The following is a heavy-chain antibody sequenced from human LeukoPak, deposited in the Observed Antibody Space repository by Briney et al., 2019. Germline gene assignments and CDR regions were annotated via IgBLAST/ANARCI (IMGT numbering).Heavy chain of an antibody. V-gene: IGHV3-23*01. D-gene: IGHD2-2*01. CDR1: GFTFTFSRYA. CDR2: ISASGGST. CDR3: AKTGSTSYYLPLDY. J-gene: IGHJ4*02. Sequence: PGGSLRLSCASSGFTFTFSRYAMSWVRQAPGKGLEWVSAISASGGSTHYADSVKGRFAISRDNSKNTVFLQMSSLRAEDTAVCYCAKTGSTSYYLPLDYWGQGTLVTVSS.